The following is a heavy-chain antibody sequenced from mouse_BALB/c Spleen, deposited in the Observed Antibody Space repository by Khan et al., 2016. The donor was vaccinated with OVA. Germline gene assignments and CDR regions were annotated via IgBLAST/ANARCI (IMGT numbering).Heavy chain of an antibody. J-gene: IGHJ3*01. V-gene: IGHV14-1*02. D-gene: IGHD2-1*01. CDR3: ARGGYGNDWFAY. Sequence: VRLQQSGAELVRPGALVKLSCKASGFNIKDYYMHWVTQRPEQGLEWIGWIDPENGNTIYDPKFQGKASITADYSYKTVYMPLSSLTSEDTAVYYCARGGYGNDWFAYWGQGTLVTVSA. CDR2: IDPENGNT. CDR1: GFNIKDYY.